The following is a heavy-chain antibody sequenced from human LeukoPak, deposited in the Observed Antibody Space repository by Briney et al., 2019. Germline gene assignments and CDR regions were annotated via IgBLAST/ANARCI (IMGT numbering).Heavy chain of an antibody. CDR1: GGSISSYY. D-gene: IGHD6-13*01. V-gene: IGHV4-34*01. Sequence: SETLSLTCTVSGGSISSYYWSWIRQPPGKGLEWIGEINHSGSTNYNPSLKSRVTISVDTSKNQFSLKLSSVTAADTAVYYCARLIPGYSSSWLRYYYGMDVWGQGTTVTVSS. CDR3: ARLIPGYSSSWLRYYYGMDV. CDR2: INHSGST. J-gene: IGHJ6*02.